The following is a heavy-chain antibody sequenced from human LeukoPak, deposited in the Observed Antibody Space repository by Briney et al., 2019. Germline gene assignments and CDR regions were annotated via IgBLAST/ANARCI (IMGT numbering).Heavy chain of an antibody. V-gene: IGHV3-7*03. CDR3: ARGGGLDV. J-gene: IGHJ6*02. Sequence: TGGSLRLSCAASGFTFSDYYMSWIRQAPGKGLEWVASINHNGNVNYYVDSVKGRFTISRDNAKSSLYLQMSNLRAEDTAVYFCARGGGLDVWGQGATVTVSS. CDR1: GFTFSDYY. CDR2: INHNGNVN. D-gene: IGHD3-16*01.